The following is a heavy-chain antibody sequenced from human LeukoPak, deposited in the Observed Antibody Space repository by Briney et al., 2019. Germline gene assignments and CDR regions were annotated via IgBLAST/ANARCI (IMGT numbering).Heavy chain of an antibody. V-gene: IGHV5-51*01. Sequence: GESLKISCRTSGYSFTNYWIGWVRQMPGKGLEWLGNINPANSDITNSPSFQGQVTLSADKSISTAYPQWSSLKASDTAIYYCARHWSSAWFGYWGQGTQVTVSP. CDR2: INPANSDI. D-gene: IGHD6-25*01. CDR3: ARHWSSAWFGY. CDR1: GYSFTNYW. J-gene: IGHJ4*02.